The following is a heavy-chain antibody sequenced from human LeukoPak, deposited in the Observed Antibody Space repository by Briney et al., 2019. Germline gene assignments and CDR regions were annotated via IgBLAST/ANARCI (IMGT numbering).Heavy chain of an antibody. CDR3: AKGFSSLATFIEY. V-gene: IGHV3-33*06. D-gene: IGHD2-2*01. Sequence: GGSLRLSCAASGFTFSGYGMHWVRQAPGKGLEWVAVIWYDGSNKYYADSVKGRFTISRDNSKNTLYLQMNSLRAEDTAVYYCAKGFSSLATFIEYWGQGTLVTVSS. CDR2: IWYDGSNK. CDR1: GFTFSGYG. J-gene: IGHJ4*02.